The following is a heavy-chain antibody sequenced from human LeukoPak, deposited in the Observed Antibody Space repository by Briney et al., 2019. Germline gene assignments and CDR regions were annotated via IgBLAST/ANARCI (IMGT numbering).Heavy chain of an antibody. Sequence: GGSLRLSCAASGFTFSSYGMHWVRQAPGKGLEWVAVISYDGSNKYYADSVKGRFTISRDNSKNTLYLQMNSLRAEDTAVYYCAKVGGLTYYYDSSGSPHFDYWGQGTLVTVSS. CDR2: ISYDGSNK. J-gene: IGHJ4*02. V-gene: IGHV3-30*18. CDR3: AKVGGLTYYYDSSGSPHFDY. D-gene: IGHD3-22*01. CDR1: GFTFSSYG.